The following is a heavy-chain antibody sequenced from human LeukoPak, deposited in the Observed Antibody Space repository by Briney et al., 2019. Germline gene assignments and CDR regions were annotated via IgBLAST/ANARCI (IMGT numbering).Heavy chain of an antibody. Sequence: PSETLSLTCTVSGGSVSSGSYYWSWIRQPPGKGLEWIGYIYYSGSTNYNPSLKSRVTISVDTSKNQFSLKLSSVTAADTAVYYCARDMGPVVRGVGWFDPWGQGTLVTVSS. J-gene: IGHJ5*02. D-gene: IGHD3-10*01. CDR1: GGSVSSGSYY. V-gene: IGHV4-61*01. CDR2: IYYSGST. CDR3: ARDMGPVVRGVGWFDP.